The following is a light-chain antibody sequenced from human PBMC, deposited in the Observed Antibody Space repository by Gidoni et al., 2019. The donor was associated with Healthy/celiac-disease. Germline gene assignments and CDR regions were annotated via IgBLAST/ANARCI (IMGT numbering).Light chain of an antibody. CDR3: QQYDNLPLT. Sequence: DIQMTQSPSSLSASVGDRVTITCQASQDIINYLYWYQQKPGKAPKLLIYEAPNLETGVPSRISGSGSGTDFTFTISSLQPEDIATYYCQQYDNLPLTFGGGTKVEIK. CDR2: EAP. CDR1: QDIINY. V-gene: IGKV1-33*01. J-gene: IGKJ4*01.